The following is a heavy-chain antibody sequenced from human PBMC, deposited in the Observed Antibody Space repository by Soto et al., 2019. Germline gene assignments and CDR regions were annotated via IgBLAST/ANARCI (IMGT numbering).Heavy chain of an antibody. V-gene: IGHV1-18*01. J-gene: IGHJ4*02. D-gene: IGHD1-26*01. CDR2: ISAYNGNT. Sequence: QVQLVQSGAEVKKPGASVKVSCKASGYTFTSYGISWVRQAPGQGLEWMGWISAYNGNTNYAQKLQGRVTMTTDTYTSTAYMERRSLRSDDTAVYYCARDHARFSVGATNMGNYWGQGTLVTVSS. CDR1: GYTFTSYG. CDR3: ARDHARFSVGATNMGNY.